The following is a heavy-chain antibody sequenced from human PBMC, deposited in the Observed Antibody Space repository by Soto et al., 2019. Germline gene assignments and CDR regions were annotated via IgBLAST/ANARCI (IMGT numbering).Heavy chain of an antibody. CDR1: GYSFTDYH. CDR3: ARGHSTDCSNGVCSFFYNHEMDV. V-gene: IGHV1-2*04. D-gene: IGHD2-8*01. Sequence: GASVNVSCKSSGYSFTDYHIHWGRQAPGQGLECLGRINPKSGGTSTAQKFQGWVTMTRDRSISTVYMELTRLRSDDTAVYFCARGHSTDCSNGVCSFFYNHEMDVWGQGTTVTVSS. J-gene: IGHJ6*02. CDR2: INPKSGGT.